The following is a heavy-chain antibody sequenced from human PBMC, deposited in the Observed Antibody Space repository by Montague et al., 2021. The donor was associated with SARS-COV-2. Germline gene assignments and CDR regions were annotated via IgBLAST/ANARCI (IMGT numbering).Heavy chain of an antibody. J-gene: IGHJ3*02. D-gene: IGHD5-12*01. V-gene: IGHV4-39*02. CDR1: GGSISSNNYY. Sequence: SETLSLTCAVYGGSISSNNYYWDWIRQPPGKGLEWIGSIYDSGSTYYNPSLKSRVTISVDTSKNHFSLKLNSVTAADTAVYYCARRGRKLLPVATTIGGIDIWGQGTTVTVSS. CDR3: ARRGRKLLPVATTIGGIDI. CDR2: IYDSGST.